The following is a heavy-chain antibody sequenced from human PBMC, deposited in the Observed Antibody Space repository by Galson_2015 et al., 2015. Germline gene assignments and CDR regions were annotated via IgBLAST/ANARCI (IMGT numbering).Heavy chain of an antibody. CDR3: ARDPRPRKPPNNDFWRGGWFDP. D-gene: IGHD3-3*01. CDR1: GFTFSSYS. V-gene: IGHV3-33*08. Sequence: SLRLSCAASGFTFSSYSMNWVRQAPGKGLEWVAVIWYDGSNKYYADSVKGRFTISRDNSKNTLYLQMNSLRAEDTAVYYCARDPRPRKPPNNDFWRGGWFDPWGQGTLVTVSS. CDR2: IWYDGSNK. J-gene: IGHJ5*02.